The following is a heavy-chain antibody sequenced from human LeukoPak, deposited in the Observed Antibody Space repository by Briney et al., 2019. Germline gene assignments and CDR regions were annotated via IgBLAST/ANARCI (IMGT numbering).Heavy chain of an antibody. CDR1: GFTFSRFG. CDR2: ISGSSTTI. Sequence: GRSLRLSCAASGFTFSRFGMNWVRQAPGKGLEWVSYISGSSTTIYSADSVEGRISISRDNAKNSLYLHMNSLRDENTAVYYCVRDHGDHSFDRCGQGTLVTAS. CDR3: VRDHGDHSFDR. J-gene: IGHJ4*02. V-gene: IGHV3-48*02.